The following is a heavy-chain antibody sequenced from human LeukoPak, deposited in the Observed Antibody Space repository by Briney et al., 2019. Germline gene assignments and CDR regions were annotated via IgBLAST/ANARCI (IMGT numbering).Heavy chain of an antibody. CDR1: GFTFSSYA. D-gene: IGHD3-10*02. Sequence: PGGSLRLSCAASGFTFSSYAMHWVRQAPGKGLEWVSGISWKSGSIVYADSAKGRFTISRDNAKNSLYLQMNSLRAEDTALYYCAKDRSCSGSSGMDVWGQGTTVTVSS. V-gene: IGHV3-9*01. CDR3: AKDRSCSGSSGMDV. CDR2: ISWKSGSI. J-gene: IGHJ6*02.